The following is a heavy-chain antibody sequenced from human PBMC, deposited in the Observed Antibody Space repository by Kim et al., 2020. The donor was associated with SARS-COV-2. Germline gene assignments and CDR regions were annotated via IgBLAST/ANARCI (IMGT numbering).Heavy chain of an antibody. CDR1: GYTFTSYA. CDR2: INAGNGNT. D-gene: IGHD1-1*01. J-gene: IGHJ6*02. V-gene: IGHV1-3*01. Sequence: ASVKVSCKASGYTFTSYAMHWVRQAPGQRLEWMGWINAGNGNTKYSQKFQGRVTITRDTSASTAYMELSSLRSEDTAVYYCARALNWNDRVRYYYYGMDVWGQGTTVTVSS. CDR3: ARALNWNDRVRYYYYGMDV.